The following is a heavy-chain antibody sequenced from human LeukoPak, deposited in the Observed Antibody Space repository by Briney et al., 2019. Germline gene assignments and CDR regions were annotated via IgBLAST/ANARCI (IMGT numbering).Heavy chain of an antibody. CDR1: GYTFTSYG. D-gene: IGHD3-3*01. Sequence: ASVKVSCKASGYTFTSYGISWVRQAPGQGREWMGWISAYNGNTSYAQKLQGRVTMTTDTSTSTAYMELRSLRSDDTAVYYCARVRLEYYFDYWGQGTLVTVSS. CDR3: ARVRLEYYFDY. CDR2: ISAYNGNT. J-gene: IGHJ4*02. V-gene: IGHV1-18*01.